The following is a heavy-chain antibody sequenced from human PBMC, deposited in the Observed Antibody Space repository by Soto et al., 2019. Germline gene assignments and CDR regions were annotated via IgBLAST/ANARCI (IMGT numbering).Heavy chain of an antibody. Sequence: EVQLVESGGGLVQPGRSLRLSCAASGFTFDDYAMHWVRQAPGKGLEWVSGISWNSGSIGYADSVKGRFTISRDNAKNSLYLQMNSLRAEDTALYYCAKESYYDILTGLPGYFDYWGQGTLVTVSS. D-gene: IGHD3-9*01. CDR2: ISWNSGSI. V-gene: IGHV3-9*01. CDR1: GFTFDDYA. CDR3: AKESYYDILTGLPGYFDY. J-gene: IGHJ4*02.